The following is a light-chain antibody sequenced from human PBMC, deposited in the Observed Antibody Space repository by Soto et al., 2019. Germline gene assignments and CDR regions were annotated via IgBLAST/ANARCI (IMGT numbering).Light chain of an antibody. CDR1: QSVSSSY. CDR3: QQYGSSPPAT. Sequence: EIVLTQSPGTLSLSPGERATLSCGASQSVSSSYLAWYQHKPGQAPRLLIYDASNRATGIPDRFSGGGSGTDFTLTISRLEPEDFAVYYCQQYGSSPPATFGQGTKVDIK. V-gene: IGKV3-20*01. CDR2: DAS. J-gene: IGKJ1*01.